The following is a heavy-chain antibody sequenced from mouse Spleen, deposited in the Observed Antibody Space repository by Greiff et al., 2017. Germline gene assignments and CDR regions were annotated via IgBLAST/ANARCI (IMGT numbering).Heavy chain of an antibody. Sequence: VKLQESGPELVKPGASVKISCKASGYAFSSSWMNWVKQRPGKGLEWIGRIYPGDGDTNYNGKFKGKATLTADKSSSTAYMQLSSLTSEDSAVYFCARNSGYVRAMDDWGQGTSVTVSS. V-gene: IGHV1-82*01. CDR2: IYPGDGDT. CDR3: ARNSGYVRAMDD. CDR1: GYAFSSSW. J-gene: IGHJ4*01. D-gene: IGHD3-1*01.